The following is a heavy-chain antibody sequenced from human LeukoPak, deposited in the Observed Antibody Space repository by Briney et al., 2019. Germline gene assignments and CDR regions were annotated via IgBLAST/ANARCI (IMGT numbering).Heavy chain of an antibody. CDR3: AKDHTTPHYYDSSGYYLGSHY. CDR2: ISGSGGST. J-gene: IGHJ4*02. Sequence: GGSPRLSCAASGFTFSSYAMSWVRQAPGKGLEWVSAISGSGGSTYYADSVKGRFTISRDNSKNTLYLQMNSLRAEDTAVYYCAKDHTTPHYYDSSGYYLGSHYWGQGTLVTVSS. CDR1: GFTFSSYA. D-gene: IGHD3-22*01. V-gene: IGHV3-23*01.